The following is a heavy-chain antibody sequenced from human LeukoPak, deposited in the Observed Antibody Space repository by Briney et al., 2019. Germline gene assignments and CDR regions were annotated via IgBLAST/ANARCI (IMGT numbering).Heavy chain of an antibody. Sequence: ASVKVSCKTSGYTFTNYYIHWVRQAPGQGLEWMGWINPNSGGTNYAQKFQGRVTMTRDTSISTAYMELSRLRSDDTAVYYCARDVVPVTAIPRGFDPWGQGTLVTVSS. CDR1: GYTFTNYY. CDR2: INPNSGGT. V-gene: IGHV1-2*02. J-gene: IGHJ5*02. CDR3: ARDVVPVTAIPRGFDP. D-gene: IGHD2-21*02.